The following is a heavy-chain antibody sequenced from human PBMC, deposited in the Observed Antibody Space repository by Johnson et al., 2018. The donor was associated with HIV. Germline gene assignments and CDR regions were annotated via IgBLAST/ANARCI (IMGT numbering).Heavy chain of an antibody. Sequence: EKLVESGGGLVQPGGSLRLSCAASGFTVSSNYMSWVRQAPGKGLEWVSVINAGGDTYYADSVKGRFTISRDRSKNTVSLQMNSLRVEDTAVYYCARDDRPDGFDIWGQGTMVTVSS. CDR2: INAGGDT. J-gene: IGHJ3*02. D-gene: IGHD1-14*01. V-gene: IGHV3-66*01. CDR1: GFTVSSNY. CDR3: ARDDRPDGFDI.